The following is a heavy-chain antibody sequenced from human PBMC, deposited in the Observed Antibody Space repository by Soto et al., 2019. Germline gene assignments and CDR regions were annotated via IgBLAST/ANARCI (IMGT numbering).Heavy chain of an antibody. V-gene: IGHV3-11*01. J-gene: IGHJ3*02. CDR2: ISSSGSTI. CDR1: GFTFSDYY. CDR3: ARSSGGNYDFWSGPYDAFDI. Sequence: PGGSLRLSCAASGFTFSDYYMSWIRQAPGKGLEWVSYISSSGSTIYYADSVKGRFTISRDNAKNSLYLQMNSLRAEDTAVYYCARSSGGNYDFWSGPYDAFDIWGQGTMVTVSS. D-gene: IGHD3-3*01.